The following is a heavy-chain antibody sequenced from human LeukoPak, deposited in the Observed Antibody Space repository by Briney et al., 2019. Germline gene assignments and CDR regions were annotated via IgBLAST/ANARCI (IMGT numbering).Heavy chain of an antibody. CDR1: GFTFSSYA. D-gene: IGHD2-2*01. CDR2: ISGSGGST. Sequence: TGGSLRLSCAASGFTFSSYAMSWVRQAPGKGLEWVSAISGSGGSTYYADSVKGRFTISRDNSKNTLYLQMNSLRAEDTAVYYCAKAHCSSTSCSRADNWGQGTLVTVSS. CDR3: AKAHCSSTSCSRADN. V-gene: IGHV3-23*01. J-gene: IGHJ4*02.